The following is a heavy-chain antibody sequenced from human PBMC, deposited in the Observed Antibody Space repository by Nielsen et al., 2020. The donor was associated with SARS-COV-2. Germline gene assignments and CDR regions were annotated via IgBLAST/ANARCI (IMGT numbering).Heavy chain of an antibody. D-gene: IGHD5-18*01. J-gene: IGHJ6*03. V-gene: IGHV4-34*01. CDR2: INHSGST. Sequence: SETLSLTCAVYGGSFSGYYWSWIRQPPGKGLEWIGEINHSGSTNYNPSLKSRVTISVDTSKNQFSLKLSSVTAADTAVYYCARDRRGYSYGYYMDVWGKGTTVTVSS. CDR3: ARDRRGYSYGYYMDV. CDR1: GGSFSGYY.